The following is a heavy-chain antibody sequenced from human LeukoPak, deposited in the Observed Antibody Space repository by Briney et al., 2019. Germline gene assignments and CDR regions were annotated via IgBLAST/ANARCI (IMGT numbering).Heavy chain of an antibody. J-gene: IGHJ4*02. CDR3: ARGCYDSWSGYYGAAEFDY. Sequence: PSETLSLTCTVSGGSISSYYWSWIRQPPGKGLEWIGEINHSGSTNYNPSLKSRVTISVDTSKNQFSLKLSSVTAADTAVYYCARGCYDSWSGYYGAAEFDYWGQGTLVTVSS. CDR1: GGSISSYY. CDR2: INHSGST. D-gene: IGHD3-3*01. V-gene: IGHV4-34*01.